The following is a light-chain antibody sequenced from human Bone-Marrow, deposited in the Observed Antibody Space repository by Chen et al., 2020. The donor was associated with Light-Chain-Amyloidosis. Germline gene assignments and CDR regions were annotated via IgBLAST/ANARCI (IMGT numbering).Light chain of an antibody. CDR3: QSYDTSVRV. CDR2: EDN. J-gene: IGLJ3*02. CDR1: SGSIAGNY. V-gene: IGLV6-57*01. Sequence: FMLTQPRAVSESPGKTVTISCHRSSGSIAGNYVQWFQQRPGRSPTTVIFEDNLRPPGVPDRFSGSIDTSSNSASLSISGLKPEDEADYYCQSYDTSVRVFGGGTRLTVL.